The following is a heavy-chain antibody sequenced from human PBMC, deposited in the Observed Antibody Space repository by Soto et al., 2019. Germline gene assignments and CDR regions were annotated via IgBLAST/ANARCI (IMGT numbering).Heavy chain of an antibody. D-gene: IGHD2-15*01. CDR3: ARVVVAAKGGWFDP. Sequence: QPQLQESGSGLVKPSQTLSLTCAVSGGSISSGDYCWSWIRQPAGKGLEWIGYIYNSGGTYYNPSLKSRVTISVDRSKNQFSLKLSSVTAADTAVYYCARVVVAAKGGWFDPWGQGTLVTVSS. J-gene: IGHJ5*02. CDR2: IYNSGGT. V-gene: IGHV4-30-2*01. CDR1: GGSISSGDYC.